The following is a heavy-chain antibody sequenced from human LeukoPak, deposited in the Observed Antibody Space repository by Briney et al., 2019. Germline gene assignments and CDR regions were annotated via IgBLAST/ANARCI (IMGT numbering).Heavy chain of an antibody. Sequence: PSETLSLTCAVYGGSFSGYYWSWIRQPPGKGLEWIGEINHSGSTYYNPSLKSRVTISVDTSKNQFSLKLSSVTAADTAVYYCARQGWGYYDSSGYVYYWGQGTLVTVSS. D-gene: IGHD3-22*01. J-gene: IGHJ4*02. CDR1: GGSFSGYY. CDR2: INHSGST. V-gene: IGHV4-34*01. CDR3: ARQGWGYYDSSGYVYY.